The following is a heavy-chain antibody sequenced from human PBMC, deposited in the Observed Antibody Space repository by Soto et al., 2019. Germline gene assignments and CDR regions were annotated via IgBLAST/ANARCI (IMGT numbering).Heavy chain of an antibody. J-gene: IGHJ4*02. D-gene: IGHD3-10*01. CDR2: INHSGST. CDR3: ARGYGTNDY. CDR1: GGSFSGYY. V-gene: IGHV4-34*01. Sequence: QVQLQQWGAGLLKPSETLSLTCAVYGGSFSGYYWSWIRQPPGKGLEWIGEINHSGSTNYNPSLRSRVTISEDTSKNQFSLNLSFVPAADTAVYYCARGYGTNDYWGEGTLVTVSS.